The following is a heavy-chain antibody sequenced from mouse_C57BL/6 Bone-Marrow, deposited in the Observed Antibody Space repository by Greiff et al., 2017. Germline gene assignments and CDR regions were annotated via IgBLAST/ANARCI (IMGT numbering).Heavy chain of an antibody. CDR1: GYTFTSYW. D-gene: IGHD2-3*01. V-gene: IGHV1-50*01. Sequence: QVQLQQSGAELVKPGASVKLSCKASGYTFTSYWMQWVKQRPGQGLEWIGEIDPSDSYTNYNQKFKGKATLTVDTSSSTAYMQLSSLTSEDSAVYYCARDGYHWYFDVWGTGTTVTVSS. CDR2: IDPSDSYT. CDR3: ARDGYHWYFDV. J-gene: IGHJ1*03.